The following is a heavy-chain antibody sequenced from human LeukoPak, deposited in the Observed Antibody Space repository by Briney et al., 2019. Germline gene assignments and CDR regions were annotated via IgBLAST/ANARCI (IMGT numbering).Heavy chain of an antibody. D-gene: IGHD6-25*01. J-gene: IGHJ2*01. V-gene: IGHV3-23*01. Sequence: PGGSLRLSCAASGFTFSSYAMSWVRQAPGKGLEWVSAISGSGGSTYYADSVKGRFTISRDNSKNTLYLQMNSLGAEDTAIYYCAKDLGVSGWYFDLWGRGTLVTVSS. CDR1: GFTFSSYA. CDR2: ISGSGGST. CDR3: AKDLGVSGWYFDL.